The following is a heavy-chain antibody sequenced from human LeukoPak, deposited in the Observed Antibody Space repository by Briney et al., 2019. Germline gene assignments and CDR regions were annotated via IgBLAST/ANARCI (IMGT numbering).Heavy chain of an antibody. V-gene: IGHV4-34*01. CDR1: GGSFSGYY. CDR3: ASSDILTGYPLDY. J-gene: IGHJ4*02. CDR2: INHSGST. D-gene: IGHD3-9*01. Sequence: SETLSLTCAVYGGSFSGYYWGWIRQPPGKGLEWIGEINHSGSTNYNPSLKSRVTISVDTSKNQFSLKLSSVTAADTAVYYCASSDILTGYPLDYWGQGTLVTVSS.